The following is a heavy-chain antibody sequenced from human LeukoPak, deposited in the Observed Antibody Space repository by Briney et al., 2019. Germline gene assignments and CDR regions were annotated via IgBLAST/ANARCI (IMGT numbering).Heavy chain of an antibody. CDR2: ISGSGSTK. CDR3: ARLQGYNFDY. CDR1: GFIFSSYE. Sequence: GGSLRLSCAASGFIFSSYEMNWVRQASGVGLEWVSYISGSGSTKYYTDSVKGRFTISKENAKNSLDLQMNSLRAEDTAVYYCARLQGYNFDYWGQGTLVTVSS. D-gene: IGHD5-24*01. V-gene: IGHV3-48*03. J-gene: IGHJ4*02.